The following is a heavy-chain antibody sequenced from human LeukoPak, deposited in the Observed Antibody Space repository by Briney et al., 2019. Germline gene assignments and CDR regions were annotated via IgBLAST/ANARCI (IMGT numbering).Heavy chain of an antibody. CDR2: IYYSGST. CDR3: ASLYCSSTSCYLFH. V-gene: IGHV4-59*08. D-gene: IGHD2-2*01. J-gene: IGHJ4*02. CDR1: GDSISSYY. Sequence: SETLSLTCTVSGDSISSYYWSWIRQTPGKGLEWIGYIYYSGSTNYNPSLKSRVNISVDTSKDQFSLELSSVTAADTALYYCASLYCSSTSCYLFHWGQGTLVTVSS.